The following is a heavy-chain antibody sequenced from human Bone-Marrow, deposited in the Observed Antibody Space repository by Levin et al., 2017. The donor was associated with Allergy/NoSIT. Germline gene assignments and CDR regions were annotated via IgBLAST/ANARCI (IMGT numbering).Heavy chain of an antibody. Sequence: QHGESLKISCAASGFTFSSHAMHWVRQAPGRGLEWVAVISHDGINKFYADSVRGRFAISRDYSKNTLYLQMDSLSAEDTAVYYCARDLGAYSRGSNYYGMDVWGQGTAVTVSS. D-gene: IGHD6-19*01. J-gene: IGHJ6*02. CDR1: GFTFSSHA. CDR2: ISHDGINK. V-gene: IGHV3-33*05. CDR3: ARDLGAYSRGSNYYGMDV.